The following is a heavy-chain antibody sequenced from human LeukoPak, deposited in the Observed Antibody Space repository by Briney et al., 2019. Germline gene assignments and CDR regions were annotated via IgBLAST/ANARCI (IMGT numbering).Heavy chain of an antibody. Sequence: PSETLSLTCAVYGGSFSGYYWSWIRQPPGKGVEWIGEINHSGSTNYNPSLKSRVTISVDTSKNQFSLKLSSVTAADTAVYYCAKYYYYGMDVWGQGTTVTVSS. J-gene: IGHJ6*02. CDR1: GGSFSGYY. CDR2: INHSGST. CDR3: AKYYYYGMDV. V-gene: IGHV4-34*01.